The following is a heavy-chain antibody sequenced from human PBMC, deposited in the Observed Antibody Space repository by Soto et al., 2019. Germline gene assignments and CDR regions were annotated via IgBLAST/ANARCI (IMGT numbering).Heavy chain of an antibody. Sequence: SETLSLTCTVSGGSISSYYWSWIRQPPGKGLEWIGYIYYSGSTNYNPSHKSRVTISVDTSKNQFSLKLSSVTAADTAVYYCASLYCSGGSCYSHDAFDIWGQGTMVTVSS. CDR1: GGSISSYY. V-gene: IGHV4-59*01. CDR2: IYYSGST. D-gene: IGHD2-15*01. J-gene: IGHJ3*02. CDR3: ASLYCSGGSCYSHDAFDI.